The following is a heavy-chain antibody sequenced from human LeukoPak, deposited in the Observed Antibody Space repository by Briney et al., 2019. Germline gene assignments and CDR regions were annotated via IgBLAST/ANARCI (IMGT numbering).Heavy chain of an antibody. J-gene: IGHJ4*02. CDR2: MNPNSGNT. CDR3: ARADSYGSG. V-gene: IGHV1-8*02. CDR1: GYTFTGYY. D-gene: IGHD5-18*01. Sequence: VASVKVSCKATGYTFTGYYRHWVRQAPGQGLEWMGWMNPNSGNTGYAQKFQGRVTMTRNTSISTAYMELSSLRSEDTAVYYCARADSYGSGWGQGTLVTVSS.